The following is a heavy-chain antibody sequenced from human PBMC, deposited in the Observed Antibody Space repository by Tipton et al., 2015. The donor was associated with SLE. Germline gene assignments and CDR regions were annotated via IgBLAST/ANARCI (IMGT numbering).Heavy chain of an antibody. V-gene: IGHV4-39*07. CDR3: ARGEDYYGSGSLQLFDY. Sequence: TLSLTCTVSGGSISSSSYYWSWIRQPPGKGLEWIGEINHSGSTNYNPSLKSRVTISVDPSKNQFSLKLSSVTAEDTAVYYCARGEDYYGSGSLQLFDYWGQGTLVTVSS. J-gene: IGHJ4*02. CDR1: GGSISSSSYY. CDR2: INHSGST. D-gene: IGHD3-10*01.